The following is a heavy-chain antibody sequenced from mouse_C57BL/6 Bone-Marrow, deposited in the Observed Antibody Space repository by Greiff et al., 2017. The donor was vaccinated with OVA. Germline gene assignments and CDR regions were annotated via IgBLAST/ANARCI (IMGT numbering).Heavy chain of an antibody. D-gene: IGHD2-2*01. CDR3: ARDLYGYVAWFAY. J-gene: IGHJ3*01. V-gene: IGHV5-4*01. CDR1: GFTFSSYS. CDR2: ISDGGSYT. Sequence: EVQGVESGGGLVKPGGSLKLSCAASGFTFSSYSMSWVRQTPEKRLEWVATISDGGSYTYYPDNVKGRFTISRDNAKNNLYLQMSHLKSEDTAMYYCARDLYGYVAWFAYWGQGTLVTVSA.